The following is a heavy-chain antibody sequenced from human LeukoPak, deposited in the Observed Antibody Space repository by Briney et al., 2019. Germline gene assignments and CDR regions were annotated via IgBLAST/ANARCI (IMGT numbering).Heavy chain of an antibody. D-gene: IGHD5-24*01. Sequence: SETLSLTCAVYGGSFSGYYWSWIRQPPGKGLEWIGEINHSGSTNYNPSLKSRVTISVDTSKNQFSLKLSSVTAADTAVYYCARHRATIIPFDYWGQGTLVTVSS. J-gene: IGHJ4*02. CDR2: INHSGST. CDR1: GGSFSGYY. CDR3: ARHRATIIPFDY. V-gene: IGHV4-34*01.